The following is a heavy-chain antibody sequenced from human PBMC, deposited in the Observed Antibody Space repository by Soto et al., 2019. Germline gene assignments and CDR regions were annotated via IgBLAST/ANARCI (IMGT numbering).Heavy chain of an antibody. CDR2: LSWDGGTT. Sequence: EVMLEESGGAVVQPGGSLRLSWVVSGFTFEEHTIHWVRQAPGKGLEWISLLSWDGGTTYYAESVKGRFTISRDSGTNSVFLQMDSLRSEDTALYYCTRVQKKYRTTSGVDFDSWGQGTQVTVSS. V-gene: IGHV3-43*01. D-gene: IGHD5-12*01. CDR3: TRVQKKYRTTSGVDFDS. J-gene: IGHJ4*02. CDR1: GFTFEEHT.